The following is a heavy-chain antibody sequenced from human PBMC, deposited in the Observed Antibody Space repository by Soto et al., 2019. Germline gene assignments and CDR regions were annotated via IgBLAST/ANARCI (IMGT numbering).Heavy chain of an antibody. CDR1: GFTFDDYA. Sequence: EMQVVESGGGLVQPGRSLRLSCAASGFTFDDYAMHWVRQAPGKGLEWVSGITWNSGRRDYADSVKGRFTISRDNAKNSLYLQMNSLRAEDTALYYCAKDRQWGGGFDDYGMDVWGQGTTVTVSS. CDR3: AKDRQWGGGFDDYGMDV. V-gene: IGHV3-9*01. CDR2: ITWNSGRR. J-gene: IGHJ6*02. D-gene: IGHD1-26*01.